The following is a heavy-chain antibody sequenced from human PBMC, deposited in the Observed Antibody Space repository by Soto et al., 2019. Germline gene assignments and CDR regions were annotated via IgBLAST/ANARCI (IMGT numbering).Heavy chain of an antibody. CDR1: GGSISSGDYY. V-gene: IGHV4-30-4*01. CDR2: IYYSGST. CDR3: ARLGPTTVPTSYFTGNYNGMDV. D-gene: IGHD4-17*01. J-gene: IGHJ6*02. Sequence: SETLSLTCTVSGGSISSGDYYWSWIRQPPGKGLEWIGYIYYSGSTYYNPSLRSRLTISVDTSKNQLSLKLSSVTAADTAVYCCARLGPTTVPTSYFTGNYNGMDVWGQGTTVTVSS.